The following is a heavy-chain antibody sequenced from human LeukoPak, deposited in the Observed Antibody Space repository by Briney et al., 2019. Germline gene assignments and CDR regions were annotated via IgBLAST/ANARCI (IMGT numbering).Heavy chain of an antibody. CDR3: ARDLLGSDCSSTSCYNYYFDY. V-gene: IGHV1-2*02. CDR2: INPNSGGT. D-gene: IGHD2-2*02. CDR1: GYTFTGYY. Sequence: ASVKVSCKASGYTFTGYYMHWVRQAPGQGLEWMGWINPNSGGTNYAQKFQGRGTMTRDTSISTAYMELSRLRSDDTAVYYCARDLLGSDCSSTSCYNYYFDYWGQGTLVTVSS. J-gene: IGHJ4*02.